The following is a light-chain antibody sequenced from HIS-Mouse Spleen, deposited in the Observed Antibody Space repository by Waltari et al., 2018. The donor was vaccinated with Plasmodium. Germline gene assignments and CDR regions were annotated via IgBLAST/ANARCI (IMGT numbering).Light chain of an antibody. V-gene: IGLV2-11*01. CDR2: DVS. CDR1: SSAVGGYTY. CDR3: CSYAGSYTWV. J-gene: IGLJ3*02. Sequence: QSALTQPASVSGSPGQSITISCTGPSSAVGGYTYVSWYQQHPGKAPKLMIYDVSKRPSGVPDRFSGSKSGNTASLTISGLQAEDEADYYCCSYAGSYTWVFGGGTKLTVL.